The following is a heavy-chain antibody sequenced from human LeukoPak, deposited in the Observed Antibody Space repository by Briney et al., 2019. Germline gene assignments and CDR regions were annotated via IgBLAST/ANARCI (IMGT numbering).Heavy chain of an antibody. CDR1: GFTFRDYW. CDR2: IKRDGSAK. V-gene: IGHV3-7*05. J-gene: IGHJ4*02. CDR3: ATGIYSSGY. Sequence: PGGSLRLSCAATGFTFRDYWMTWVRRPPGKGLEWVANIKRDGSAKYYVDSVKGRFTLSRGNAKDSLYLQMNNLRADDTAVYYCATGIYSSGYWGQGTLVTVSS. D-gene: IGHD6-19*01.